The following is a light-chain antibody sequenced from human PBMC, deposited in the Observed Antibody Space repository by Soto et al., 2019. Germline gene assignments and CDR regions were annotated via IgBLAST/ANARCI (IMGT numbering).Light chain of an antibody. CDR3: QQYEKWPPSIT. CDR1: QTVNNN. V-gene: IGKV3-15*01. CDR2: GVS. Sequence: REITQSPATLSASPVDRATLSCRASQTVNNNLAWYQQKTPQHPSLLIYGVSTRATAISARFSGGGSATAFTLTISSLQSGDFAPYYCQQYEKWPPSITFGQGTRLEIK. J-gene: IGKJ5*01.